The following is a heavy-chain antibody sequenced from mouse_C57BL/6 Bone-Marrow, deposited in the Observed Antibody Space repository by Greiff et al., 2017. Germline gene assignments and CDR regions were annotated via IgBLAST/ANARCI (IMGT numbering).Heavy chain of an antibody. CDR1: GFTFSSYG. CDR3: ARHSGYYDV. Sequence: EVQLVESGGDLVKPGGSLKLSCAASGFTFSSYGMSWVRQTPDKRLEWVATISSGGSYTYYPDSVKGRFTISRDNAKNTLYLQMSSLNSEDTAMYYCARHSGYYDVWGTGTTVTVSS. CDR2: ISSGGSYT. V-gene: IGHV5-6*01. D-gene: IGHD1-3*01. J-gene: IGHJ1*03.